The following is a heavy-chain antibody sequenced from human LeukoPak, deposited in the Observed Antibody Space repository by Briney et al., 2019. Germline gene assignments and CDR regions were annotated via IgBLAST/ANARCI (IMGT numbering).Heavy chain of an antibody. V-gene: IGHV4-59*01. CDR1: GGSISSYY. D-gene: IGHD1-26*01. CDR3: ARTGYGRDYYGMDV. Sequence: PSETLSLTCTVSGGSISSYYWSWIRQPPGKGLEYIGYIYHTGTTNYNPSLKSRVTISIDTPKNQVSLRVTSVTAADTAVYYCARTGYGRDYYGMDVWGQGPRSPSP. J-gene: IGHJ6*02. CDR2: IYHTGTT.